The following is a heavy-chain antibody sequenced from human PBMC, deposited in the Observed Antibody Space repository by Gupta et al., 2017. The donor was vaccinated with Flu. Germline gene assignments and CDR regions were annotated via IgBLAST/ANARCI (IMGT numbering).Heavy chain of an antibody. CDR1: GGSYSFSDYY. CDR2: IKHSGST. Sequence: QVQLQQWGAGLLKPSETLSLTCAVSGGSYSFSDYYWGWVRQPPGEGLEWIGEIKHSGSTNYNPSLKTRVTISVDTSKNQFSLRLSSMTAADTAVYFCARRVGFYYYMDVWGKGTPVTVSS. V-gene: IGHV4-34*01. CDR3: ARRVGFYYYMDV. J-gene: IGHJ6*03. D-gene: IGHD1-26*01.